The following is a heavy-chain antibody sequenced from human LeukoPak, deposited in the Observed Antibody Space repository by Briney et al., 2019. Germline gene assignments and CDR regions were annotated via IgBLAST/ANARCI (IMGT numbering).Heavy chain of an antibody. J-gene: IGHJ4*02. V-gene: IGHV5-51*01. CDR1: GYSFSSYW. Sequence: GESLKISLKGSGYSFSSYWIGWVRQMPGKGLEWMGIIYPGDSDTRYSPSFQGQVTLSADKSISTAYLQWSSLKASDTAMYYCASSLGYCSGGSCHFDYWGQGTLVTVSS. CDR2: IYPGDSDT. CDR3: ASSLGYCSGGSCHFDY. D-gene: IGHD2-15*01.